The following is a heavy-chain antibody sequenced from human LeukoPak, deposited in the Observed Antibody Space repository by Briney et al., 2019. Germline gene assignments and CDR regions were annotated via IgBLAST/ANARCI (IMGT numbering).Heavy chain of an antibody. CDR3: AVGYYYGSTY. Sequence: SETLSLTCTVSGGSISSSSYYWGWIRQPPGKGLEWIGNIYYSGDTYYNPSLKGRVTISVDTSKNQFSLKMSSVTASDTAIYYCAVGYYYGSTYWGQGTLVTVSS. D-gene: IGHD3-10*01. CDR2: IYYSGDT. CDR1: GGSISSSSYY. J-gene: IGHJ4*02. V-gene: IGHV4-39*01.